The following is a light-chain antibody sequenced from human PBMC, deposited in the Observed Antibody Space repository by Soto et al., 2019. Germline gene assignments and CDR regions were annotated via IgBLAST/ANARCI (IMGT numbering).Light chain of an antibody. CDR2: GAS. V-gene: IGKV3-20*01. CDR3: QQYGNSPST. J-gene: IGKJ1*01. Sequence: EIVLTQSPGTLSLSPGESATLSCRASQSVGSSYLAWYLQKPGQAPRLLIYGASSRATGIPDRFSGGGSGTDFTLTNSRLEPEDFAVYYCQQYGNSPSTFGQGTKVEIK. CDR1: QSVGSSY.